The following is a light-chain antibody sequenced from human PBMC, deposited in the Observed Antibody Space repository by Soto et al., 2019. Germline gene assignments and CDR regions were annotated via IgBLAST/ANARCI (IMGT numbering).Light chain of an antibody. J-gene: IGLJ3*02. V-gene: IGLV1-44*01. CDR2: SNN. Sequence: QSVVTQPPSASGTPGQTVTISCSGSSSNIGSNNVEWYQHLPGTAPKLLIYSNNQGPSGVPDRFSGSKSGTSASLAISGLQSEDEADYYCASWDDSVNGLVIGGGTKLTVL. CDR1: SSNIGSNN. CDR3: ASWDDSVNGLV.